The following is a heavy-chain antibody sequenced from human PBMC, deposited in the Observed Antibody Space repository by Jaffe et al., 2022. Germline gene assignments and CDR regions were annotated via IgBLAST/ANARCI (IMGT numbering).Heavy chain of an antibody. J-gene: IGHJ4*02. D-gene: IGHD3-9*01. CDR1: GYSISSGYY. CDR2: IYHSGST. Sequence: QVQLQESGPGLVKPSETLSLTCAVSGYSISSGYYWGWIRQPPGKGLEWIGSIYHSGSTYYNPSLKSRVTISVDTSKNQFSLKLSSVTAADTAVYYCAREYYDILRGLDYWGQGTLVTVSS. CDR3: AREYYDILRGLDY. V-gene: IGHV4-38-2*02.